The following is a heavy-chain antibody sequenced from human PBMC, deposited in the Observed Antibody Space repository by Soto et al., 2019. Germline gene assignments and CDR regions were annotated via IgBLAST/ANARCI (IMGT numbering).Heavy chain of an antibody. V-gene: IGHV4-34*01. CDR1: GGSFSGYY. Sequence: PSETLTLTCAVYGGSFSGYYWSWIRQPPGKGLEWIGQINHSGSTNYNPSLKSRVTISVDTSKNQFSLKLSSVTAADAALYYCARAYYYDSSGYRTAYWFDPWGQGTLVTVSS. D-gene: IGHD3-22*01. CDR3: ARAYYYDSSGYRTAYWFDP. CDR2: INHSGST. J-gene: IGHJ5*02.